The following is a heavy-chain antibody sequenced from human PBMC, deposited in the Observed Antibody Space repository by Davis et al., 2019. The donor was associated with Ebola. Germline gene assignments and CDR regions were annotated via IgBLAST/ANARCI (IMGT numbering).Heavy chain of an antibody. Sequence: GGSLKISCAASGFTFSNHAMHWVRQAPGKGLEWVAVTSHNERERFYGESVQGRFTISRDNSENVLYLQMDSLRPDDTAIYFCARALHDEVLDYWGQGTPVTVSS. D-gene: IGHD1-1*01. CDR1: GFTFSNHA. V-gene: IGHV3-30*04. J-gene: IGHJ4*02. CDR2: TSHNERER. CDR3: ARALHDEVLDY.